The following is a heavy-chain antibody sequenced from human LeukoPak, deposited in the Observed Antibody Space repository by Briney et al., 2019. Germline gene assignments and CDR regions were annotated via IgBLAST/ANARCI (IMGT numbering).Heavy chain of an antibody. Sequence: GGSLRLSCAASGFTFSSYAMSWVRQAPGKGLEWVSAISGSGGSTYYADSVKGRFTISRDNSKNTLYLQMNSLRAEDTAVYYCAKNGRSSMSPNWFDPWGQGTLVTVSS. J-gene: IGHJ5*02. CDR1: GFTFSSYA. CDR3: AKNGRSSMSPNWFDP. CDR2: ISGSGGST. V-gene: IGHV3-23*01. D-gene: IGHD6-6*01.